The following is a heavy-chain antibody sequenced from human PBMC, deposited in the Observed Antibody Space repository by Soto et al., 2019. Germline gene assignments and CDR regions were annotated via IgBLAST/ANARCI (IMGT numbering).Heavy chain of an antibody. CDR3: ATGNYYDSSGYYGDFYYGVDV. D-gene: IGHD3-22*01. Sequence: QVQLVQSGAEVKRPGSSVKVSCKASGGTFNNYATSWVRQAPGQGLEWMGGIIPIFGTANYPQKFQGRVTITADESTNTAYMEVRSLRSEDTAVYFCATGNYYDSSGYYGDFYYGVDVWGQGTKVTVS. V-gene: IGHV1-69*12. CDR2: IIPIFGTA. J-gene: IGHJ6*02. CDR1: GGTFNNYA.